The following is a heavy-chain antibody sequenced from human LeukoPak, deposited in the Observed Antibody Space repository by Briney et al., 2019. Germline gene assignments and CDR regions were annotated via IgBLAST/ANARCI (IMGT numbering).Heavy chain of an antibody. V-gene: IGHV1-69*13. D-gene: IGHD5-24*01. CDR1: GGTFSSYA. CDR2: IIPIFGTA. J-gene: IGHJ4*02. CDR3: ARDAEMATSPRPRPGFDY. Sequence: VASVKVSCKACGGTFSSYAISWVRQAPGQGLEWMGGIIPIFGTANYAQKFQGRVTITADESTSTAYMELSSLRSEDTAVYYCARDAEMATSPRPRPGFDYWGQGTLVTVSS.